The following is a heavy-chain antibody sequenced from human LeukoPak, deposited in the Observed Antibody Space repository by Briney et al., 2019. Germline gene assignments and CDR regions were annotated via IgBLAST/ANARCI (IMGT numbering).Heavy chain of an antibody. CDR2: IKSKTEGGTT. V-gene: IGHV3-15*07. J-gene: IGHJ4*02. CDR3: TAGGIDYSH. Sequence: GGSLRLSCAASGFIFSNTWMNWVRQAPGKGLEWVGRIKSKTEGGTTDYAAPVKGRFTLSRDDSKNTLYLQINSLKTEDTGVYYCTAGGIDYSHWGQGTLVTVSS. CDR1: GFIFSNTW. D-gene: IGHD2-15*01.